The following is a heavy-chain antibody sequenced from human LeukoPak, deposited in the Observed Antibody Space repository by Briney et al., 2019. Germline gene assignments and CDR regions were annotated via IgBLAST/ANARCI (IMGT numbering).Heavy chain of an antibody. D-gene: IGHD6-13*01. CDR3: ARDDYSSSRYYFDY. J-gene: IGHJ4*02. CDR1: GFTFDDYG. CDR2: INWNGDST. V-gene: IGHV3-20*04. Sequence: GGSLRLSCAASGFTFDDYGMSWVRQAPGKGLEWVSGINWNGDSTGYADSVKGRFTISRDNTKNSLYLQMNSLRAEDTALYYCARDDYSSSRYYFDYWGQGTLVTVSS.